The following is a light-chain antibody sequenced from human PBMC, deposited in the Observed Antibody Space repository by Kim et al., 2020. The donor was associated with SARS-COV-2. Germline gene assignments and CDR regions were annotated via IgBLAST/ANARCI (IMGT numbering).Light chain of an antibody. CDR3: EQYDSYPRT. Sequence: DIQMTQSPSSLSASVGDTVTITCRASQGISSWLAWYQQKPEKAPKCLLYAASSLQSGVPSRFSGSGSGTEFTLTISSLQPEDFATYDSEQYDSYPRTFGTGTKVDIK. CDR1: QGISSW. CDR2: AAS. V-gene: IGKV1D-16*01. J-gene: IGKJ1*01.